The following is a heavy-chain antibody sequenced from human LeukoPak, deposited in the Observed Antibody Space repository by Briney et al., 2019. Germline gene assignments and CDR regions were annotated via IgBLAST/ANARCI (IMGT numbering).Heavy chain of an antibody. CDR1: GYTFTGYY. D-gene: IGHD5-18*01. CDR3: VRELDTAMPTGDY. V-gene: IGHV1-2*02. Sequence: GASVKVSCKASGYTFTGYYMHWVRQAPAQGREWMGWINPNSGGTNYAQKFQGRVTMTRDTPISTAYMELSRLRSDDTAVYYCVRELDTAMPTGDYWGQGTLVTVSS. J-gene: IGHJ4*02. CDR2: INPNSGGT.